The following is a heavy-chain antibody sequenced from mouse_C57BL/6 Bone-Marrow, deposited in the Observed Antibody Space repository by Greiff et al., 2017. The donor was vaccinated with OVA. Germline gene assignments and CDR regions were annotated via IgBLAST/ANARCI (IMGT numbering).Heavy chain of an antibody. CDR3: TRGGGGSFAY. CDR2: ISSGGDYI. V-gene: IGHV5-9-1*02. Sequence: EVKLMESGEGLVKPGGSLKLSCAASGFTFSSYAMSWVRQTPEKRLEWVAYISSGGDYIYYADTVKGRFTISRDNARNTLYLQMSSLKSEDTAMYYCTRGGGGSFAYWGQGTLVTVSA. CDR1: GFTFSSYA. J-gene: IGHJ3*01.